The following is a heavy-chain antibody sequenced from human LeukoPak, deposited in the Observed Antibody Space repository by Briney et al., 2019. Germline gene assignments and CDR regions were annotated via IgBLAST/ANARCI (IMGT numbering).Heavy chain of an antibody. CDR2: ISYDGSNK. CDR1: GFTFSNYG. Sequence: GRSLRLSCAASGFTFSNYGKHWVRQAPGKGLEWVAVISYDGSNKYYADSVKGRFTISRDNSKNTLYLQMNSLRAEDTAVYYCARDRVTNYDFDYWGQGTLVTVSS. V-gene: IGHV3-30*03. CDR3: ARDRVTNYDFDY. J-gene: IGHJ4*02. D-gene: IGHD4-11*01.